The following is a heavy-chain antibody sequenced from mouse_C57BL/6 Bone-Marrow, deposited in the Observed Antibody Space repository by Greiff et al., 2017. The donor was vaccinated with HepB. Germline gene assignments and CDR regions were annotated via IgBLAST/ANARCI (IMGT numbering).Heavy chain of an antibody. Sequence: VQLQQPGAELVKPGTSVKLSCKASGYTFTSYWMQWVKQRPGQGLEWIGEIDPSDSYTNYNQKFKGKATLTVDTFSSTAYMQLSSLTSEDSAVYYCATSDFDYWGQGTTLTVSS. J-gene: IGHJ2*01. CDR2: IDPSDSYT. CDR3: ATSDFDY. CDR1: GYTFTSYW. V-gene: IGHV1-50*01.